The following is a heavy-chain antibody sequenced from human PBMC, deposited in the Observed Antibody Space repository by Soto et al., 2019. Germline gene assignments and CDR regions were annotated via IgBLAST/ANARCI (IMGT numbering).Heavy chain of an antibody. J-gene: IGHJ4*02. CDR1: GGSISSYY. V-gene: IGHV4-59*01. CDR3: ARENPYIAVAGFDY. D-gene: IGHD6-19*01. CDR2: IYYSGST. Sequence: SETLSLTCTVSGGSISSYYWSWIRQPPGKGLEWIGYIYYSGSTNYNPSLKSRVTISVDTSKNQFSLKLSSVTAADTAVYYCARENPYIAVAGFDYWGQGTLVTVSS.